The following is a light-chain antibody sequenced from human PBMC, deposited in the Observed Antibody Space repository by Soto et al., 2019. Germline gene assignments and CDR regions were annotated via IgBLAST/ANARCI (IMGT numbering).Light chain of an antibody. CDR3: QHRSNWPWA. CDR1: PSVSSY. Sequence: EIVLTQSPATLSLSPGEKATLSCRASPSVSSYLAWYQQKPGQAPRLLIYDASIRATGIPARFSGTGSETDFPLTITGLEPEDFAVYYCQHRSNWPWAFGQGTKVEIK. V-gene: IGKV3-11*01. CDR2: DAS. J-gene: IGKJ1*01.